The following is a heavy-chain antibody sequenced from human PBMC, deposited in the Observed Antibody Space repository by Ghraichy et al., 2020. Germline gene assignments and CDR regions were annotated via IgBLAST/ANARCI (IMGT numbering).Heavy chain of an antibody. CDR2: INYSGNT. D-gene: IGHD6-13*01. J-gene: IGHJ4*02. V-gene: IGHV4-39*01. CDR1: GGSISTYVHY. Sequence: SETLSLTCTVSGGSISTYVHYWGWVRQPPGKGLEWIGSINYSGNTYYNPSLQSRVTISVDTSKNQFSLTLTSTTAADTAVYYCATPRRGAAGFDFWGQGALVTVSS. CDR3: ATPRRGAAGFDF.